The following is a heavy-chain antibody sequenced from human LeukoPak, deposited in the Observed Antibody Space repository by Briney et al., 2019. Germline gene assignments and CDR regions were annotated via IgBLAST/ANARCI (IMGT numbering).Heavy chain of an antibody. J-gene: IGHJ5*02. CDR2: ISAYNGNT. CDR1: GYTFTSYG. D-gene: IGHD5-12*01. CDR3: ARDSRLASVATIGDWFDP. V-gene: IGHV1-18*01. Sequence: ASVKVSCKASGYTFTSYGISWVRQAPGQGLEWMGWISAYNGNTNYAQKLQGRVTMTTDTSTSTAYMELRSLRSDDTAVYYCARDSRLASVATIGDWFDPWGQGTLVTVSS.